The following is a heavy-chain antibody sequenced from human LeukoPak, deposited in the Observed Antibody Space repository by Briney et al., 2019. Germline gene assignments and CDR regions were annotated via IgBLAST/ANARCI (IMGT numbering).Heavy chain of an antibody. CDR1: GGTFSSYA. V-gene: IGHV3-23*01. CDR2: ISGSGGST. Sequence: SCKASGGTFSSYAMSWVRQAPGKGLEWVSAISGSGGSTYYADSVKGRFTISRDNSKNTLYLQMNSLRAEDTAVYYCAKWIAADYYFDYWGQGTLVTVSS. J-gene: IGHJ4*02. D-gene: IGHD6-13*01. CDR3: AKWIAADYYFDY.